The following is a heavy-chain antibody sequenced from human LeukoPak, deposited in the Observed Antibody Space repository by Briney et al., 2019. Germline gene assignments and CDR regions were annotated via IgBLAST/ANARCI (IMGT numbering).Heavy chain of an antibody. CDR1: GGSVSSGSYY. V-gene: IGHV4-61*01. J-gene: IGHJ5*02. CDR2: IYYSGST. Sequence: SETLSLTCTVSGGSVSSGSYYWSWIRQPPGKGLEWIGYIYYSGSTNYNPSLKSRVTISVDTSKNQFSLKLSSVTAADTAVYYCARVAGIVIDPWGQGTLVTVSS. D-gene: IGHD2-21*01. CDR3: ARVAGIVIDP.